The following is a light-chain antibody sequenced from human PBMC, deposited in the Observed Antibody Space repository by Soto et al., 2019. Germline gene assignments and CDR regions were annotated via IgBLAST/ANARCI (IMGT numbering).Light chain of an antibody. CDR3: AVWDDSLNGRV. J-gene: IGLJ3*02. Sequence: QSVLTQPPSASATPGRRVTISCSGSSSNIGSNTVNWYQQLPGTAPKLLIYKSNQRPSGVPDRFSGSKSGTSASLAISGLQSEDEADYYCAVWDDSLNGRVFGGGTKLTVL. V-gene: IGLV1-44*01. CDR1: SSNIGSNT. CDR2: KSN.